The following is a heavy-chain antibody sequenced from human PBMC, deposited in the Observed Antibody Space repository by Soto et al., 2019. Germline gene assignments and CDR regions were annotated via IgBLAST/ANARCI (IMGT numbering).Heavy chain of an antibody. V-gene: IGHV1-69*01. J-gene: IGHJ6*02. D-gene: IGHD3-10*01. CDR3: ARVLYYGSGSYSPYGMDV. Sequence: QVQLVQSGAEVKKPGSSVKVSCKTSGVSFNNNGIGWVRQAPGHGLEWMGGVSPPFRTSNYAREIQGRISITADASTGTVNMELSSLTSEDTAQYYCARVLYYGSGSYSPYGMDVWGQGTTVTVSS. CDR2: VSPPFRTS. CDR1: GVSFNNNG.